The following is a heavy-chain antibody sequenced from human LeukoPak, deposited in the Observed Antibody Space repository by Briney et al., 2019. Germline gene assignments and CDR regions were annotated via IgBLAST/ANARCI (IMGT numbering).Heavy chain of an antibody. CDR3: AGARGSGYQN. Sequence: SETLSLTCGVSGGSITSGDYYWSWVRQLPGKGLEWLGYIYSGGSTYYNPSLKSRIAISGDTSKNRFSLNLSSVTAADTGVYYCAGARGSGYQNWGQGTLVTVSA. CDR2: IYSGGST. V-gene: IGHV4-30-4*08. D-gene: IGHD3-3*01. CDR1: GGSITSGDYY. J-gene: IGHJ4*02.